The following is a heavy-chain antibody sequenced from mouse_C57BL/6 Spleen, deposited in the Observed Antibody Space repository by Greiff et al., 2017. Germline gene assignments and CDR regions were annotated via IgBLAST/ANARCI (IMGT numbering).Heavy chain of an antibody. CDR1: GYAFSSSW. CDR3: ARMGDYGLFAY. J-gene: IGHJ3*01. D-gene: IGHD2-4*01. V-gene: IGHV1-82*01. CDR2: IYPGDGDT. Sequence: QVHVKQSGPELVKPGASVKISCKASGYAFSSSWMNWVKQRPGKGLEWIGRIYPGDGDTNYNGKFKGKATLTADKSSSTAYMQLSSLTSEDSAVYFCARMGDYGLFAYWGQGTLVTVSA.